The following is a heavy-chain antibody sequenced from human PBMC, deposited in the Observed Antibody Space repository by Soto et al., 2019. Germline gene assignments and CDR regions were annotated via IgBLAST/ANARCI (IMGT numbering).Heavy chain of an antibody. CDR2: INHSGST. D-gene: IGHD2-8*01. V-gene: IGHV4-34*01. J-gene: IGHJ3*02. Sequence: SETLSLTCAVYGGSFSGYYWSWIRQPPGKGLEWIGEINHSGSTNYNPSLKSRVTISVDTSKNQFSLKLSSVTAADTAVYYCARLITRDAFDIWGQGTMVTVSS. CDR1: GGSFSGYY. CDR3: ARLITRDAFDI.